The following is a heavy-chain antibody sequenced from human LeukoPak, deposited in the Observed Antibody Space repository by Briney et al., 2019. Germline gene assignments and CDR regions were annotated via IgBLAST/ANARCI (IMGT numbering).Heavy chain of an antibody. Sequence: GGSLRLSCAASGFTFSSYSMNWVRQAPGKGLEWVSSISSSSSYIYYADSVKGRFTISRDNAKNSLYLQMNSLRAEDTAVYYCARDWAVSRYYDSSGGGQGTLVTVSS. D-gene: IGHD3-22*01. CDR3: ARDWAVSRYYDSSG. CDR2: ISSSSSYI. V-gene: IGHV3-21*04. CDR1: GFTFSSYS. J-gene: IGHJ4*02.